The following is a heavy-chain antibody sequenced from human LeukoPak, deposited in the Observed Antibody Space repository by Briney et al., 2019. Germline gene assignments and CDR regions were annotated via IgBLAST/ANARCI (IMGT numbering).Heavy chain of an antibody. D-gene: IGHD1-26*01. V-gene: IGHV4-4*02. J-gene: IGHJ4*02. CDR2: IYHSWST. CDR3: ARDRADAGNFDY. Sequence: SETLALTCAVSGGSISSSNWWSWVRQRPGKGLEGSGEIYHSWSTNSNPSLKSRVTISGDKSKNQFSLKLSSAAAADTAVYYCARDRADAGNFDYWGQGTLVTVSS. CDR1: GGSISSSNW.